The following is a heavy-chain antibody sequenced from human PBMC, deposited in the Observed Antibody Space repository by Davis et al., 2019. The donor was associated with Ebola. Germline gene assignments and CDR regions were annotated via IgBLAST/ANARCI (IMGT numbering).Heavy chain of an antibody. V-gene: IGHV3-48*03. J-gene: IGHJ6*02. CDR3: ARDKRSSWYGGMDV. Sequence: GESLKISCAASGFIFSSYEMNWVRQAPGKGLEWVSYISPSGTTVYYADSVKGRFTISRDNSKNTLYLQMNSLRAEDTAVYYCARDKRSSWYGGMDVWGQGTTVTVSS. CDR2: ISPSGTTV. CDR1: GFIFSSYE. D-gene: IGHD6-19*01.